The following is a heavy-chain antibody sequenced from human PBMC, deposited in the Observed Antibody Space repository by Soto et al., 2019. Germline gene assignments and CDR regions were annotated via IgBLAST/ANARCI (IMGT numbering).Heavy chain of an antibody. V-gene: IGHV3-30-3*01. J-gene: IGHJ4*02. CDR2: ILHDGNNK. CDR3: ARGEEDGSYCDLGY. CDR1: GFTISNYI. Sequence: QVQLVESGGGVVQPGRSLRLSCAASGFTISNYIMHWVRQAPGKGLEWVAMILHDGNNKYYADYVKGRFTSSRDNSKNTVYLEMKSLRTEDTAMYYCARGEEDGSYCDLGYWGQGTLVTVSS. D-gene: IGHD3-10*01.